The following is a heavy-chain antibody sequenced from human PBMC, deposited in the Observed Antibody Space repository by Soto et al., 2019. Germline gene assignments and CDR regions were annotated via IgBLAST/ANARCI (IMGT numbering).Heavy chain of an antibody. CDR2: IYYSGST. J-gene: IGHJ4*02. Sequence: PSETLSLTCTVSGGSISSSSYYWGWIRQPPGKGLEWIGSIYYSGSTYYNPSLKSRVTISVDTSKNQFSLKLSSVTAADTAVYYCANKATYYDILTGYSGYFDYWGQGTLVTVSS. CDR1: GGSISSSSYY. V-gene: IGHV4-39*01. D-gene: IGHD3-9*01. CDR3: ANKATYYDILTGYSGYFDY.